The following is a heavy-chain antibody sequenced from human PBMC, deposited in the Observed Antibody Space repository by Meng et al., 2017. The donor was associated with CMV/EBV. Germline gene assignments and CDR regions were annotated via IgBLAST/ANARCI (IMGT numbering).Heavy chain of an antibody. CDR2: ISSSSSYI. CDR3: ARDRLVRDTIFGVDYYGMDV. V-gene: IGHV3-21*01. J-gene: IGHJ6*02. CDR1: GFTFSSYA. Sequence: GGSLRLSCAASGFTFSSYAMSWVRQAPGKGLEWVSSISSSSSYIYYADSVKGRFTISRDNAKNSLYLQMNSLRAEDTAVYYCARDRLVRDTIFGVDYYGMDVWGQGTTVTVSS. D-gene: IGHD3-3*01.